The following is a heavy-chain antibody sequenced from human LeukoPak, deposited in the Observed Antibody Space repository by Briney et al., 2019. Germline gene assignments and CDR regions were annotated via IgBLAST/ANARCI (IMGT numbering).Heavy chain of an antibody. CDR2: IYYSGST. CDR3: ARVRCSSSSCYPDY. V-gene: IGHV4-61*01. J-gene: IGHJ4*02. CDR1: GGSVSSGSYY. D-gene: IGHD2-2*01. Sequence: PSETLSLTCTVSGGSVSSGSYYWSWIRQPPGKGLEWIGYIYYSGSTNYNPFLKSRVTISVDTSKNQFSLKLSSVTAADTAVYYCARVRCSSSSCYPDYWGQGTLVTVSS.